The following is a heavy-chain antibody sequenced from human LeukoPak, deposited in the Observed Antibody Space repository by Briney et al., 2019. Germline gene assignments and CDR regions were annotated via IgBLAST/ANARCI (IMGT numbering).Heavy chain of an antibody. CDR2: ISWNSGSI. Sequence: GGSLRLSCAASGFTFDDYAMHWVRQAPGKGLEWVSGISWNSGSIGYADSVKGRFTISRDNAKNSLYLQMNSLRAEDTALYYCARGGGHYYDSSGLDYRGQGTLVTVSS. CDR3: ARGGGHYYDSSGLDY. D-gene: IGHD3-22*01. J-gene: IGHJ4*02. V-gene: IGHV3-9*01. CDR1: GFTFDDYA.